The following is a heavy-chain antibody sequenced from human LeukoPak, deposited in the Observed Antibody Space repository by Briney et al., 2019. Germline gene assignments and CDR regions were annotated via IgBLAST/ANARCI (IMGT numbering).Heavy chain of an antibody. D-gene: IGHD6-13*01. CDR1: GFTFSSYA. CDR3: ARSSQQRGTFDY. CDR2: ISYDGSNK. J-gene: IGHJ4*02. V-gene: IGHV3-30*01. Sequence: GGSLRLSGAASGFTFSSYAMHWVRQAPGKGLEWVAVISYDGSNKYYADSVKGRFTISRDNSKNTLYLQMNSLRAEDTAVYYCARSSQQRGTFDYWGQGTLVTVSS.